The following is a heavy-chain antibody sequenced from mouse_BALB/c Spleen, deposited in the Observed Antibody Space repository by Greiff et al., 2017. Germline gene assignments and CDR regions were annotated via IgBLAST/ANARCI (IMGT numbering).Heavy chain of an antibody. D-gene: IGHD1-3*01. Sequence: VKLMESAAELARPGASVKMSCKASGYTFTSYTMHWVKQRPGQGLEWIGYINPSSGYTEYNQKFKDKTTLTADKSSSTAYMQLSSLTSEDSAVYYCARYNPADYWGQGTTLTVSS. V-gene: IGHV1-4*02. J-gene: IGHJ2*01. CDR2: INPSSGYT. CDR1: GYTFTSYT. CDR3: ARYNPADY.